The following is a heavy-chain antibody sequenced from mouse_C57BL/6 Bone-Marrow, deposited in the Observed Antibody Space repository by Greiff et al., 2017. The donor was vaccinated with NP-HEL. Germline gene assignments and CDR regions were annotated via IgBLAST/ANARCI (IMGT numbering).Heavy chain of an antibody. CDR1: GFTFSDFY. Sequence: EVQRVEPGGGLVQSGRSLRLSCATSGFTFSDFYMEWVRQAPGKGLEWIAASRNKANDYTTEYSASVKGRFIVSRDTSQSILYLQMNALRAEDTAIYYCARDADGYGGFAYWGQGTLVTVSA. V-gene: IGHV7-1*01. CDR2: SRNKANDYTT. CDR3: ARDADGYGGFAY. J-gene: IGHJ3*01. D-gene: IGHD2-2*01.